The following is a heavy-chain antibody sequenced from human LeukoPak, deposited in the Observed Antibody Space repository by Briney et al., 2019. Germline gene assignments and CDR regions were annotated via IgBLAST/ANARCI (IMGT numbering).Heavy chain of an antibody. V-gene: IGHV3-30*02. CDR2: IRYDGSNK. CDR1: GFTFSSYG. J-gene: IGHJ3*02. Sequence: GGSLRLSCAASGFTFSSYGMHWVRQAPGKGLEWVAYIRYDGSNKYYADSVKGRFTISRDNSKNTLYLQMNSLRAEDTAVYYCARDTTDTGSYFGAFDIWGQGTMVTVSS. D-gene: IGHD1-26*01. CDR3: ARDTTDTGSYFGAFDI.